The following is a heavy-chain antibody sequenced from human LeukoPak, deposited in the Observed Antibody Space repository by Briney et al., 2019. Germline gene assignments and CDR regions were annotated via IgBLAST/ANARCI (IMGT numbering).Heavy chain of an antibody. V-gene: IGHV1-3*01. D-gene: IGHD6-6*01. CDR2: INAGNGNT. CDR1: GYTFTTYA. J-gene: IGHJ4*02. Sequence: ASVKASCKASGYTFTTYAMHWVRQAPGQRLEWMGWINAGNGNTIYSQKFQGRVTITRDTSASTAYMELSSLRSEDTALYYCARVTSTYSSSLCCWGQGTLVTVSS. CDR3: ARVTSTYSSSLCC.